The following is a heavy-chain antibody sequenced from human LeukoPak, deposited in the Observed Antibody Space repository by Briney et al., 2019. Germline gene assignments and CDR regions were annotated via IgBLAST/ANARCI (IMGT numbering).Heavy chain of an antibody. CDR3: ARDLPAGDYGMDV. D-gene: IGHD2-2*01. CDR2: IIPIFGTA. V-gene: IGHV1-69*13. CDR1: GGTSCSCA. J-gene: IGHJ6*02. Sequence: SVKISCKASGGTSCSCAIGCMRQAPGQWLELMGGIIPIFGTANYAQKFQGRVTITADESTSTAYMELSSLRSEDTAVYYCARDLPAGDYGMDVWGQGTTVTVSS.